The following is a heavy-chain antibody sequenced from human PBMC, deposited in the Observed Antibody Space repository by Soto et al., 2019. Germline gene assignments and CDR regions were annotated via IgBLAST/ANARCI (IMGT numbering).Heavy chain of an antibody. V-gene: IGHV1-8*01. CDR1: GYTFTSYD. CDR3: ARGVDSSVWFDP. J-gene: IGHJ5*02. D-gene: IGHD6-25*01. CDR2: MNPSSGNT. Sequence: ASVKVSCKASGYTFTSYDINWVRQATGQGLEWMGWMNPSSGNTGYAQKFQGRVTMTRNTSISTAYMELSSLRSEDTAVYYCARGVDSSVWFDPWGQGTLVTVSS.